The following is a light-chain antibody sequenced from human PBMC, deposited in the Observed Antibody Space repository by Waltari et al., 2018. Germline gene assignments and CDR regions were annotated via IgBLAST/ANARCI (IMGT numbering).Light chain of an antibody. CDR1: RSDIGSQSS. V-gene: IGLV2-14*03. CDR2: DVS. J-gene: IGLJ2*01. Sequence: QSALTQPASVSGSPGQSITISCTGTRSDIGSQSSVSRYQQHPGKAPKLMINDVSNRLSGVSSRFSASKSGDTASLTISGLQAEDEADYYCSSYTITSTPVVFGGGTKLTVL. CDR3: SSYTITSTPVV.